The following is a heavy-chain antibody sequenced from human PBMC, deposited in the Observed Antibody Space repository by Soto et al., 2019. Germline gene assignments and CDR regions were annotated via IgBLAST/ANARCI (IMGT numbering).Heavy chain of an antibody. Sequence: GGSLRLSCAASGFTFSDYYMSWIRQAPGKGLEWVSYISSSGSTIYYADSVKGRFTISRDNAKNSLYLQMNSLRAADTAVYYCARDLNYYDSSGYYYWGQGTLVTVSS. CDR1: GFTFSDYY. V-gene: IGHV3-11*01. CDR2: ISSSGSTI. J-gene: IGHJ4*02. D-gene: IGHD3-22*01. CDR3: ARDLNYYDSSGYYY.